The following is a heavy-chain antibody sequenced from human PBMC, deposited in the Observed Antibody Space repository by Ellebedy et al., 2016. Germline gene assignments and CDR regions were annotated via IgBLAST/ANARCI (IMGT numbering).Heavy chain of an antibody. CDR3: TSVTAASTLTREPDY. J-gene: IGHJ4*02. CDR1: GFTFSDSA. V-gene: IGHV3-73*01. D-gene: IGHD6-13*01. CDR2: IRGKADSYAT. Sequence: GESLKISXAASGFTFSDSAMHWVRQASGKGLEWVGRIRGKADSYATAYAASVKGRFTISRDDSKNTAFLQMNSLKTEDTAVYYCTSVTAASTLTREPDYWGQGILVTVSS.